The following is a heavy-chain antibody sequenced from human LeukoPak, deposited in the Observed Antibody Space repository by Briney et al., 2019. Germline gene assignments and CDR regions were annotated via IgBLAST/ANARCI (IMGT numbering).Heavy chain of an antibody. CDR3: ARGVLRYFDWLLRVWFDP. CDR1: GGSFSGYY. D-gene: IGHD3-9*01. V-gene: IGHV4-34*01. Sequence: SETLSLTCAVYGGSFSGYYWSWIRQPPGKGLEWIGEINHSGSTNYNPSLKSRVTISVDTSKNQFSLKLSSVTAANTAVYYCARGVLRYFDWLLRVWFDPWGQGALVTVSS. CDR2: INHSGST. J-gene: IGHJ5*02.